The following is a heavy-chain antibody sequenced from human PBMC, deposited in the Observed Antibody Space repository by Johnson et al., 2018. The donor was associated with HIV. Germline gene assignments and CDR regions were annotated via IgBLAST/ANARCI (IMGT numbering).Heavy chain of an antibody. CDR1: GFTFSSYD. D-gene: IGHD1-26*01. J-gene: IGHJ3*02. CDR3: ARVRVGALDI. V-gene: IGHV3-13*01. Sequence: VQLVESGGGLVQPGGSLRLSCAASGFTFSSYDMHWVRQATGKGLEWVSAIGTAGSTYYTRSVKGRFTISRDNSKNMLFLQINSLRVEDTAVYYCARVRVGALDIWGQGTMVTVSS. CDR2: IGTAGST.